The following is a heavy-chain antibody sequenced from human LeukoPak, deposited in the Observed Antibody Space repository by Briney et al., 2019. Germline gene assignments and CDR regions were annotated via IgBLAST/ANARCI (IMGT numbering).Heavy chain of an antibody. Sequence: AGGSLRLSCAASGFTFSSYGMHWVRQAPGKGLEWVAFIRYDGSNKYYADSVKGRFTISRDNSKNTLYLQMNSLRAEDTAVYYCAKGFRIGITIAAAGTCDYWGQGTLVTVSS. D-gene: IGHD6-13*01. CDR2: IRYDGSNK. CDR3: AKGFRIGITIAAAGTCDY. V-gene: IGHV3-30*02. J-gene: IGHJ4*02. CDR1: GFTFSSYG.